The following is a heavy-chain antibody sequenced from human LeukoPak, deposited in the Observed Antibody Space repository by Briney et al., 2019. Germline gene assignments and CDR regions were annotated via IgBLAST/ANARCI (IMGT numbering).Heavy chain of an antibody. D-gene: IGHD6-19*01. CDR3: ARDVVAGFTYYYGMDV. Sequence: SETQPLSCSVSGGSISTNYWSWSRQPAGKGLEWIGRIYTTGGTNYNPSLKSRVTMSVDTSKNQFSLKLTSVTAADTAVYYCARDVVAGFTYYYGMDVWGQGTTVTVS. J-gene: IGHJ6*02. CDR2: IYTTGGT. V-gene: IGHV4-4*07. CDR1: GGSISTNY.